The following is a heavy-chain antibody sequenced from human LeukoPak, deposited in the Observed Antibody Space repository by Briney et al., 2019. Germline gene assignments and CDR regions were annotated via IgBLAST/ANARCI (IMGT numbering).Heavy chain of an antibody. CDR2: ISSSGSTI. CDR1: GFTFSSYE. D-gene: IGHD3-22*01. J-gene: IGHJ3*02. CDR3: ARGGYYYDSSSAFDI. Sequence: GGSLRLSCAASGFTFSSYEMNWVRQAPGKGLEWVSYISSSGSTIYYADSVKGRFTISRDNAKNSLYLQMNSLRAEDTAVYYCARGGYYYDSSSAFDIWGQGTMVTVSS. V-gene: IGHV3-48*03.